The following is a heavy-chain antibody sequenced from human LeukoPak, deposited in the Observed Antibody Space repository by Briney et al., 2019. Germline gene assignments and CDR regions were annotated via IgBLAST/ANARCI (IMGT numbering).Heavy chain of an antibody. Sequence: PGGSLRLSCGASGFTFSSYGMNWVRQAPGKGLEWMAVIWNDGSKEYYADSVRGRFTISRDNSKNTLYLQMNSLRAEDTAVYYCATIVPDVPATLTFDYWGQGTLVTVSS. CDR2: IWNDGSKE. CDR1: GFTFSSYG. D-gene: IGHD2-15*01. CDR3: ATIVPDVPATLTFDY. J-gene: IGHJ4*02. V-gene: IGHV3-33*01.